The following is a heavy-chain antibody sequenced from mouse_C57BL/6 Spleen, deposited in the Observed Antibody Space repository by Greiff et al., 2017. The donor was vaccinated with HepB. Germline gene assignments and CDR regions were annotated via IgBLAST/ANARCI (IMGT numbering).Heavy chain of an antibody. CDR2: IDPETGGT. Sequence: VQLQQSGAELVRPGASVTLSCKASGYTFTDYEMHWVKQTPVHGLEWIGAIDPETGGTAYNQKFKGKAILTADKSSSTAYMELRSLTSEDSAVYYCTRSGLYYSSSYGFAYWGQGTLVTVSA. D-gene: IGHD1-1*01. CDR3: TRSGLYYSSSYGFAY. V-gene: IGHV1-15*01. J-gene: IGHJ3*01. CDR1: GYTFTDYE.